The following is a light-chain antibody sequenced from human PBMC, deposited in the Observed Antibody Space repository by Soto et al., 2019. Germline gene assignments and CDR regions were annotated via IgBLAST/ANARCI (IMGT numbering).Light chain of an antibody. V-gene: IGKV3-20*01. Sequence: EIVLTQSPGTLSLSPGERAALSCRASRTVSANYLAWYQQKPGQAPRLPIYGVSSRAADVPDRFSASGSGTDFTLTISRLEPEDLAVYYCQQSDSSPLLTFGGGSRVEIK. CDR2: GVS. CDR1: RTVSANY. CDR3: QQSDSSPLLT. J-gene: IGKJ4*01.